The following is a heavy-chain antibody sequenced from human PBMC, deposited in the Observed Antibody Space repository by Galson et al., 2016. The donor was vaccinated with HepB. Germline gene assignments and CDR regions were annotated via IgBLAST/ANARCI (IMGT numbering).Heavy chain of an antibody. J-gene: IGHJ5*02. Sequence: SETLSLTCAVSGGSLNSYSWWSWVRQSPEKGLEWIGEVYHSGTTNYNPSLKSRATISMDKSKNQFSLKLTSVTAADTAVYYCASLGYCTAGTCYKGSWGQGTLGTVPS. CDR3: ASLGYCTAGTCYKGS. D-gene: IGHD2-8*02. CDR2: VYHSGTT. CDR1: GGSLNSYSW. V-gene: IGHV4-4*02.